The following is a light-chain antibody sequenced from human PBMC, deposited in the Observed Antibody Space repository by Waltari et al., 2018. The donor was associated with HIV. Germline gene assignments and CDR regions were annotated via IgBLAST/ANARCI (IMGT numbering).Light chain of an antibody. J-gene: IGLJ3*02. V-gene: IGLV6-57*01. CDR1: SGSIASNY. Sequence: NFMLTQPHSVSESPGKTVTISCTRSSGSIASNYVQWYQQRPGSSPTTVIYEDNQRPPGVPDRFSGSIDSSSNSASLTISGLKTEDEADYYCAAWDDSLNGFWVFGGGTKLTVL. CDR3: AAWDDSLNGFWV. CDR2: EDN.